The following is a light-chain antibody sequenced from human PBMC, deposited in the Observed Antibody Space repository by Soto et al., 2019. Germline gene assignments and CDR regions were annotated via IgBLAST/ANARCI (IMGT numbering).Light chain of an antibody. V-gene: IGKV4-1*01. J-gene: IGKJ4*01. CDR1: QSVLYSSNNKNY. Sequence: DIVMTQSPDSLAVSLGERATINCKSSQSVLYSSNNKNYLAWYQQKPGQPPKLLISWASTRESAVPDRFSGSGSGTDFTLNISSLQAEDVAVYYCQQYYSAPLTFGGGTKVEIK. CDR3: QQYYSAPLT. CDR2: WAS.